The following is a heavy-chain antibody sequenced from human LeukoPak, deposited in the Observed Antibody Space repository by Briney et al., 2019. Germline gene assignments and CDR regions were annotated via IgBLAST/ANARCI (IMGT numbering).Heavy chain of an antibody. CDR3: ARLLRPGGRKGDAFDI. CDR1: GVSISGHH. J-gene: IGHJ3*02. Sequence: SQTLSLTCTVPGVSISGHHWTWIRQPPGTGLEWIGYFYDSGDFNYNPSLKSRVTIFMDMSNNQSSLTMSSVTAADTAMYYCARLLRPGGRKGDAFDIWGQGTMVTVSS. V-gene: IGHV4-59*08. D-gene: IGHD1-26*01. CDR2: FYDSGDF.